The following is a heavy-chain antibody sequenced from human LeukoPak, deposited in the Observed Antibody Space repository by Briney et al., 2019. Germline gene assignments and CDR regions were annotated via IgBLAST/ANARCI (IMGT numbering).Heavy chain of an antibody. CDR1: GFSFSTYG. CDR2: ISYDGTDK. V-gene: IGHV3-30*18. CDR3: AKAGAVVVSASPNYFDY. J-gene: IGHJ4*02. Sequence: PGGSLRLSCAASGFSFSTYGMHWVRQAPGKGLEWVAVISYDGTDKYYPDSVKGRFTISRDNSKNTVYLQMNSLRAEDTAIYYCAKAGAVVVSASPNYFDYWGQGTLVTVSS. D-gene: IGHD2-21*02.